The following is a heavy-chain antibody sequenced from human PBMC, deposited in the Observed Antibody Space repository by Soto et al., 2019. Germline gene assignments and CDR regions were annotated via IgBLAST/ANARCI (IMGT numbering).Heavy chain of an antibody. CDR2: IYHSGTT. CDR1: GDSITGSY. J-gene: IGHJ4*02. D-gene: IGHD1-26*01. V-gene: IGHV4-59*01. CDR3: ARDMPYAAGSLAGCDY. Sequence: PSETLSLTCTVSGDSITGSYWSWIWQPPGKTLEWIGYIYHSGTTTYNPSLKSRVSISVDTSKNQFSLRLTSVIAADTAVYYCARDMPYAAGSLAGCDYWGQGILVTVSS.